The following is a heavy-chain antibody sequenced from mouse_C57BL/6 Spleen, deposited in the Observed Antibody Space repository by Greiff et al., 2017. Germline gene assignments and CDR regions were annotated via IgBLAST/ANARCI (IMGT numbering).Heavy chain of an antibody. J-gene: IGHJ4*01. D-gene: IGHD1-1*01. CDR3: TRHTTVVAHYYAMDY. CDR1: GYTFTDYE. CDR2: IDPETGGT. Sequence: VQLQQSGAELVRPGASVTLSCKASGYTFTDYEMHWVKQTPVHGLEWIGAIDPETGGTAYNQKFKGKAILTADKSSSTAYMELRSLTSEDSAVYYCTRHTTVVAHYYAMDYWGQGTSVTVSS. V-gene: IGHV1-15*01.